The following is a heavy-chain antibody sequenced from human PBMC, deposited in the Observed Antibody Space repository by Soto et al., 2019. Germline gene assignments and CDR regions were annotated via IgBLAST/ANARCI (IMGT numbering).Heavy chain of an antibody. V-gene: IGHV3-48*02. J-gene: IGHJ6*02. CDR2: ISSSSSTI. Sequence: PGGSLRLSCAASGFTFSSYSMNWVRQAPGKGLEWVSYISSSSSTIYYADSVKGRFTISRDNTKNSLYLQMNSLRDEDTAVYYCARDLRYCSSTSCYTTRYGMDVWGQGTTVTVSS. D-gene: IGHD2-2*02. CDR1: GFTFSSYS. CDR3: ARDLRYCSSTSCYTTRYGMDV.